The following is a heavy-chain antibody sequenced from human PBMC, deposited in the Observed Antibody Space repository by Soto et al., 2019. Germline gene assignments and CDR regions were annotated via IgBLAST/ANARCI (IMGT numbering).Heavy chain of an antibody. CDR3: ARDAGYSSSWTGMGAFDI. Sequence: GGSLRLSCAASGFTFSSYWMSWVRQAPGKGLEWVANIKQDGSEKYYVDSVKGRFTISRDNAKNSLYLQMNSLRAEDTAVYYCARDAGYSSSWTGMGAFDIWGQGTMVTVSS. CDR2: IKQDGSEK. J-gene: IGHJ3*02. V-gene: IGHV3-7*03. D-gene: IGHD6-13*01. CDR1: GFTFSSYW.